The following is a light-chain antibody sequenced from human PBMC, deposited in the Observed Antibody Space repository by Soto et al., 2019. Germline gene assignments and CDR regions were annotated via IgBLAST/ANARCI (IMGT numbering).Light chain of an antibody. V-gene: IGLV1-40*01. CDR1: SSNIGAGYD. CDR3: QSYDRGPL. CDR2: GNS. Sequence: QSVLTQPPSVSGAPGQRVTISCTGSSSNIGAGYDVHWYQQLPGTAPKLLIYGNSNRPSGVPDRFSASKSGTSASLAITGLQAEDEADYSCQSYDRGPLFGGGTKLTVL. J-gene: IGLJ2*01.